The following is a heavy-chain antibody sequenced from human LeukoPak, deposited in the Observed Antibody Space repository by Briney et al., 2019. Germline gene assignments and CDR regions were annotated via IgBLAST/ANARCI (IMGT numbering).Heavy chain of an antibody. V-gene: IGHV1-18*04. CDR3: VRDECEKLVLLDH. CDR1: GSTFTTYG. D-gene: IGHD6-13*01. Sequence: ASVSVSCKGSGSTFTTYGISGVRQAPGQGLRGRGWVSGYNGNTNYAQKFQGRVTVTTDTSTSTAYMELRNLRSDDTAVYYCVRDECEKLVLLDHWGQGTLVTVSS. CDR2: VSGYNGNT. J-gene: IGHJ4*02.